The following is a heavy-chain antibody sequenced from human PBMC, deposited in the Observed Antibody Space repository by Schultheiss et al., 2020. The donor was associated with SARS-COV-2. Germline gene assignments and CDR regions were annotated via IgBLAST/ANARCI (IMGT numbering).Heavy chain of an antibody. Sequence: SQTLSLTCAVYGGSFSGYYWSWIRQPPGKGLEWIGEINHSGSTNYNPSLKSRVTISVDTSKNQFSLKLSSVTAADSAVYYCTSGSFDYWGQGTLVTVSS. J-gene: IGHJ4*02. CDR1: GGSFSGYY. V-gene: IGHV4-34*01. CDR2: INHSGST. CDR3: TSGSFDY.